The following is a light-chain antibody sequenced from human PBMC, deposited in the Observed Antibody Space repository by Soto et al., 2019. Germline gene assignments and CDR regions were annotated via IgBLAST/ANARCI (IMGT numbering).Light chain of an antibody. V-gene: IGKV3-11*01. CDR1: QSVNNH. CDR3: QQYNNWPFLLT. J-gene: IGKJ4*01. Sequence: EIVLTQSPATVSLSPGERATLSCRASQSVNNHLAWYQQKPGQAPRLLIYEASNRATGIPARFSGSRSGTDFTLANSSLEPEDFAVYYCQQYNNWPFLLTFGGGTKVEI. CDR2: EAS.